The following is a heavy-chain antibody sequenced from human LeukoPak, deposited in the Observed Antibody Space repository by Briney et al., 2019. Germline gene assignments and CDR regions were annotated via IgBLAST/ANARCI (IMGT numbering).Heavy chain of an antibody. V-gene: IGHV4-39*01. J-gene: IGHJ5*02. Sequence: PSETLSLTCTVSGGSISSGDYYWAWIRQPPGRGLEWIGRIYYSGSTYYNPSLKSRVTISVDTSKNQFSLRLSSVNAADTAVYSCARLQFPAAGNRWFDPWGQGTLVTVSS. CDR3: ARLQFPAAGNRWFDP. D-gene: IGHD6-13*01. CDR1: GGSISSGDYY. CDR2: IYYSGST.